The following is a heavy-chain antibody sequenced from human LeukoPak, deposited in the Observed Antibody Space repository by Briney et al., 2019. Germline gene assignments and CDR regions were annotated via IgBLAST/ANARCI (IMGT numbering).Heavy chain of an antibody. D-gene: IGHD3-10*01. CDR3: ARDHYGSGSLPYDY. CDR1: GFTFSSYW. J-gene: IGHJ4*02. V-gene: IGHV3-7*01. Sequence: GGSLRLSCAASGFTFSSYWMSWVRQAPGKGLEWVANIKQDGSEKYYVDPVKGRFTISRDNAKNSLHLQMNSLRAEDTAVYYCARDHYGSGSLPYDYWGQGTLVTVSS. CDR2: IKQDGSEK.